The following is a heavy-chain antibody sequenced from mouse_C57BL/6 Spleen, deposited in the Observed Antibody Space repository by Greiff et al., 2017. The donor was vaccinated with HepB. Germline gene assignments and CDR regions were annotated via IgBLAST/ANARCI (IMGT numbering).Heavy chain of an antibody. CDR1: GYTFTSYT. D-gene: IGHD1-1*01. Sequence: QVQLQQSGAELARPGASVKMSCKASGYTFTSYTMHWVKQRPGQGLEWIGYINPSSGYTKYNQKFKDKATLTADKSSSTAYMQLSILTSEDSAVYYCARVTTVVATDYYAMDYWGQGTSVTVSS. V-gene: IGHV1-4*01. J-gene: IGHJ4*01. CDR3: ARVTTVVATDYYAMDY. CDR2: INPSSGYT.